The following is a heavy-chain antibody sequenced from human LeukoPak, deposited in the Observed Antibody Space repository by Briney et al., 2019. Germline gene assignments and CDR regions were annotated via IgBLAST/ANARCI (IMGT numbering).Heavy chain of an antibody. CDR1: GYTFTSYD. CDR2: MNPNSGNT. Sequence: GASVKVSCKASGYTFTSYDINWVQQATGQGLEWMGWMNPNSGNTGYAQKFQGRVTMTRNTSISTAYMELSSLRSEDTAVYYCARDGDSSSWRSIDYWGQGTLVTVSS. D-gene: IGHD6-13*01. CDR3: ARDGDSSSWRSIDY. V-gene: IGHV1-8*01. J-gene: IGHJ4*02.